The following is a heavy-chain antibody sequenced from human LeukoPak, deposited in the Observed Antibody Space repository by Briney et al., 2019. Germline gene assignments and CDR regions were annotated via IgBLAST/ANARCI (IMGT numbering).Heavy chain of an antibody. CDR3: ARVYTMIVVVDY. V-gene: IGHV3-21*01. CDR2: ISASSSYL. Sequence: PGGSLRLSCTASGFTFSNYAMTWVRQAPGKGLEWVSSISASSSYLYYADSVKGRFTISRDNAKNSLYLQMNSLRAEDTAVYYCARVYTMIVVVDYWGQGTLVTVSS. CDR1: GFTFSNYA. D-gene: IGHD3-22*01. J-gene: IGHJ4*02.